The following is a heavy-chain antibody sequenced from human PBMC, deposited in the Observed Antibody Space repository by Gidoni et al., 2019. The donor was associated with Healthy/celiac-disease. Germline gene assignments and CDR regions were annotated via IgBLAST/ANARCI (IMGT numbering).Heavy chain of an antibody. CDR1: GYTFTSYD. Sequence: QVQLVQSGAEVKKPGASVKVSCKASGYTFTSYDIDWVRQATGQGLEWMGWMNPNSGNTGYAQKFQGRVTMTRNTSISTAYMELSSLRSEDTAVYYCARGLFRSGRVVAGLRPGYWGQGTLVTVSS. CDR3: ARGLFRSGRVVAGLRPGY. J-gene: IGHJ4*02. V-gene: IGHV1-8*01. D-gene: IGHD6-19*01. CDR2: MNPNSGNT.